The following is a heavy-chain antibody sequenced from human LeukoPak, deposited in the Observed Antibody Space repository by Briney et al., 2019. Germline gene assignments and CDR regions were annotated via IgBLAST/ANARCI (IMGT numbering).Heavy chain of an antibody. Sequence: GSLRLSCAASGFTVSSNYMSWVRQAPGKGLEWVSVIYSGGSTYYADSVKGRFTISRDNSKNTLYLQMNSLRAEDTAVYYCAREQGGYSGYDLAFDYWGQGTLVTVSS. V-gene: IGHV3-66*01. J-gene: IGHJ4*02. CDR3: AREQGGYSGYDLAFDY. CDR2: IYSGGST. CDR1: GFTVSSNY. D-gene: IGHD5-12*01.